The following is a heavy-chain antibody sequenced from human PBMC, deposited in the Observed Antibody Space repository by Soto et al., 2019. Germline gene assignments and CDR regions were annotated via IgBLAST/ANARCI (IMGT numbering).Heavy chain of an antibody. D-gene: IGHD4-17*01. CDR3: ARQDYGDYVFDY. V-gene: IGHV4-31*03. CDR1: GGSISSGGYY. J-gene: IGHJ4*02. CDR2: IYYSGST. Sequence: QVQLQESGPGLVKPSQTLSLTCTVSGGSISSGGYYCSWIRQHPGKGLEWIGYIYYSGSTYYNPSVKSRVTISVDTSKNQFSLKLSFVTAADTAVYYCARQDYGDYVFDYWGQGTLVTVSS.